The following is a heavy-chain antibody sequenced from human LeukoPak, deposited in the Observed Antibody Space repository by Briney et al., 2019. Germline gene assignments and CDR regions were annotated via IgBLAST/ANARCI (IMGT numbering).Heavy chain of an antibody. CDR2: IWYDGSNK. D-gene: IGHD5-24*01. CDR3: ARGGDGYNSVDY. V-gene: IGHV3-33*01. J-gene: IGHJ4*02. Sequence: GGSLRLSCAASGFTFSSYGMHWVRQAPGKGLEWVAVIWYDGSNKYYADSAKGRFTISRDNSKNTLYLQMNSLRAEDTAVYYCARGGDGYNSVDYWGQGTLVTVSS. CDR1: GFTFSSYG.